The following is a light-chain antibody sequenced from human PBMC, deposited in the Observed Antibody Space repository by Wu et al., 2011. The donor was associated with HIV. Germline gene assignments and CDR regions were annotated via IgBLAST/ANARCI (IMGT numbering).Light chain of an antibody. Sequence: EIVLTQSPGTLSLSPGERATLSCWASQSVNSIYLAWYQKKSGQAPRLLIHSTSSRAPGIPDRFSGSGSGTDFTLTISRLEPEDFAVYYCQQYGNSPLVTFGQGTKLGDQT. CDR3: QQYGNSPLVT. V-gene: IGKV3-20*01. J-gene: IGKJ2*01. CDR1: QSVNSIY. CDR2: STS.